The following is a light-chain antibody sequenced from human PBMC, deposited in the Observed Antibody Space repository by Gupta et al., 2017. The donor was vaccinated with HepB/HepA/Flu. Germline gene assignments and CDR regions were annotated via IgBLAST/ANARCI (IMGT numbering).Light chain of an antibody. Sequence: DIQMTQSPSSLSASVGDRVTITCRASQGISNYLAWYQQKPGKVPKLLIYAASTLQSGVPSRFSGSGSGTDCTRTISRLQPEDVATYYCQKYNNAPWTFGQGTKVESK. CDR3: QKYNNAPWT. V-gene: IGKV1-27*01. CDR1: QGISNY. CDR2: AAS. J-gene: IGKJ1*01.